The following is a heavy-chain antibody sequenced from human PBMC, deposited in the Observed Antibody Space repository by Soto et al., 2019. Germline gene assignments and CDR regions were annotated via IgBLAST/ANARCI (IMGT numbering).Heavy chain of an antibody. CDR2: IYHSGST. J-gene: IGHJ4*02. Sequence: QVQLQESGPGLVKPSGTLSLTCAVSGGSISSSNWWSWVRQPPGKGLEWIGEIYHSGSTNYNPSLKSRVTISVDKAKNQFSLRLSAVTAADTAVYYCASPRADSSSWYFWDYWGQGTLVTVSS. CDR3: ASPRADSSSWYFWDY. V-gene: IGHV4-4*02. D-gene: IGHD6-13*01. CDR1: GGSISSSNW.